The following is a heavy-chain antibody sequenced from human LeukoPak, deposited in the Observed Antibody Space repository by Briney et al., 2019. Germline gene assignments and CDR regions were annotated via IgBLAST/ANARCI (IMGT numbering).Heavy chain of an antibody. D-gene: IGHD1-26*01. V-gene: IGHV4-4*02. CDR1: GGSISGTNW. Sequence: PSGTLSLTCGVSGGSISGTNWWSWVRQPPGQGLEWIGEISLAGQTNYNPSLNGRLTMPLDKSSNQLSLHLTSVTAADTATYFCSRESGPFCPFGYWGQGTLVIVSS. CDR2: ISLAGQT. J-gene: IGHJ4*02. CDR3: SRESGPFCPFGY.